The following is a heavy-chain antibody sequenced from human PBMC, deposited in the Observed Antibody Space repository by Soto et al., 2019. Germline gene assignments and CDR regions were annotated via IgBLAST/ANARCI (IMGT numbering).Heavy chain of an antibody. V-gene: IGHV4-34*01. CDR1: GASFSGYY. Sequence: SETLSLTRSVYGASFSGYYWSWIRQSPGKGLEWIGEIHHSGSTHYNPSLKSRLTFSIDESQSQFYMMLTSVTAADTALYFCARGHSTSGYDSWGQGSLVTVSS. D-gene: IGHD6-6*01. J-gene: IGHJ4*02. CDR2: IHHSGST. CDR3: ARGHSTSGYDS.